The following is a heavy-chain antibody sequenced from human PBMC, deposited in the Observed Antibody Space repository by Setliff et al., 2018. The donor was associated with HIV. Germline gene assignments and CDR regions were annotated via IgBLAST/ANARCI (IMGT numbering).Heavy chain of an antibody. D-gene: IGHD3-9*01. J-gene: IGHJ4*02. V-gene: IGHV4-39*01. Sequence: KTSETLSLTCTVSGGSISSTSYYWGWIRQPPGTGLEWIGSISSSGNTYYNPSLKSRVTTSVDTPKNQFSLKLNSVTAADTAVYYCAKTIGRYFDIFYNWGQGTLVTVSS. CDR2: ISSSGNT. CDR1: GGSISSTSYY. CDR3: AKTIGRYFDIFYN.